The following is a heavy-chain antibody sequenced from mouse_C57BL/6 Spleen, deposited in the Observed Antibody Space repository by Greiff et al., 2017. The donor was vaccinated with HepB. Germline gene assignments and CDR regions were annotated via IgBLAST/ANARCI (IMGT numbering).Heavy chain of an antibody. J-gene: IGHJ3*01. CDR2: IDPSDSYT. Sequence: QVQLKQPGAELVMPGASVKLSCKASGYTFTSYWMHWVKQRPGQGLEWIGEIDPSDSYTNYNQKFKGKSTLTVDKSSSTAYMQLSGLTSEDSAVYYCARGSSGYVAWFAYWGQGTLVTVSA. D-gene: IGHD3-2*02. CDR3: ARGSSGYVAWFAY. CDR1: GYTFTSYW. V-gene: IGHV1-69*01.